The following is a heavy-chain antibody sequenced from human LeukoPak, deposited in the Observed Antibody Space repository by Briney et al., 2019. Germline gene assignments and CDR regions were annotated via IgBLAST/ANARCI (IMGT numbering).Heavy chain of an antibody. D-gene: IGHD1-1*01. Sequence: PGGSLRLSCAVSGFTVSSNFMSWVRQAPGKGPEWVSVIYTSGITYYADSVKGRFTISRDNSKNTLYLQMNSLRAEDTAVYYCAKGKLDPFDYWGQGTLVTVSS. V-gene: IGHV3-53*01. CDR3: AKGKLDPFDY. CDR2: IYTSGIT. J-gene: IGHJ4*02. CDR1: GFTVSSNF.